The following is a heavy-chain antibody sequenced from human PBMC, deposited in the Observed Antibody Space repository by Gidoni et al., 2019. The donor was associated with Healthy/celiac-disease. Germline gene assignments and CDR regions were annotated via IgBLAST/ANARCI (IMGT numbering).Heavy chain of an antibody. CDR1: GFTFSSSA. V-gene: IGHV3-23*01. J-gene: IGHJ6*03. D-gene: IGHD1-26*01. Sequence: EVQLLESGGGLVQPGGSLRLSCAASGFTFSSSAVSWVRQAPGKGLGWVSAISGSGGITYYADSVKGRFTISRDNSKNTLYLQMNSLRAEDTAVYYCAKGGAVFAYYYMDVWGKGTTVTVSS. CDR2: ISGSGGIT. CDR3: AKGGAVFAYYYMDV.